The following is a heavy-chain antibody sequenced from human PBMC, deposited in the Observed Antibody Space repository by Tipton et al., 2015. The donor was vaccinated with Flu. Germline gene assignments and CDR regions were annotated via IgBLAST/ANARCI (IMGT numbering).Heavy chain of an antibody. CDR2: IYHSGST. J-gene: IGHJ4*02. CDR1: GGSISIDNW. V-gene: IGHV4-4*02. D-gene: IGHD3-10*02. Sequence: TLSLTCAVSGGSISIDNWWSWVRQSPGKGLEWIGEIYHSGSTNYNPSLKSRVTMSIDKSKNQFSLKLSSVTAADTAVYYCARHTGDSVRGIIDYWGQGTLVTVSS. CDR3: ARHTGDSVRGIIDY.